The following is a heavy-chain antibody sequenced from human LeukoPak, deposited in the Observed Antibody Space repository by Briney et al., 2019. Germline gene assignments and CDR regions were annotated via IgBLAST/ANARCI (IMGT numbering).Heavy chain of an antibody. CDR2: ISSSGSTI. V-gene: IGHV3-48*03. CDR1: GFTFSSYE. CDR3: AGPYSSSSPYYYMDV. J-gene: IGHJ6*03. D-gene: IGHD6-6*01. Sequence: GGSLRLSCAASGFTFSSYEMNWVRQAPGKGLEWVSYISSSGSTIYYADSVKGRFTISRDNAKNSLYLQMNSLRAEDTAVYYRAGPYSSSSPYYYMDVWGKGTTVTVSS.